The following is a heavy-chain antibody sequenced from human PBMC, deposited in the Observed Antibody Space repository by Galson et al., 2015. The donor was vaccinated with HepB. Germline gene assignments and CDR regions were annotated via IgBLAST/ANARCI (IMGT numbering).Heavy chain of an antibody. Sequence: SVKVSCKVSGYTLTELSIHWVRQVVGKGLERMGGFDPEAGETVFPQKFQGRVTMTEDTSTDTAYMELRNLRFEDTAVYFCATWDPAGSGRYYIDNFNYWGQGTLVTVSS. D-gene: IGHD3-10*01. CDR1: GYTLTELS. CDR2: FDPEAGET. V-gene: IGHV1-24*01. J-gene: IGHJ4*02. CDR3: ATWDPAGSGRYYIDNFNY.